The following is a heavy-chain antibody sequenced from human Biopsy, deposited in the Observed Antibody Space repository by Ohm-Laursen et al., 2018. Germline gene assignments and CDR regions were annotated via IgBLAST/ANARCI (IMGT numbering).Heavy chain of an antibody. CDR2: IIPIFGTA. CDR3: ARDRSSGSYSPSDY. Sequence: SVKVSCKVSGGTFSSHAISWVRQAPGQGLEWMGGIIPIFGTAEYAQNFQGRLTITADESTSTSYMDLISLRSEETAVYYCARDRSSGSYSPSDYWGQGTLVTVSS. D-gene: IGHD1-26*01. CDR1: GGTFSSHA. V-gene: IGHV1-69*13. J-gene: IGHJ4*02.